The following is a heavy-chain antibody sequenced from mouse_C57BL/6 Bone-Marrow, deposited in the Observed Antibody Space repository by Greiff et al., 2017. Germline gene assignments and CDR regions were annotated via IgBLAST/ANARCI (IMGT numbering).Heavy chain of an antibody. J-gene: IGHJ1*03. Sequence: EVQLLESGAELVRPGASVKLSCTASGFNIKDDYMHWVKQRPEQGLEWIGWIDPENGDTEYASKFQGKATITADTSSNTAYLQLSSLTSEDTAVYYCTTRVYYGSSYWYFDVWGTGTTVTVSS. D-gene: IGHD1-1*01. V-gene: IGHV14-4*01. CDR2: IDPENGDT. CDR1: GFNIKDDY. CDR3: TTRVYYGSSYWYFDV.